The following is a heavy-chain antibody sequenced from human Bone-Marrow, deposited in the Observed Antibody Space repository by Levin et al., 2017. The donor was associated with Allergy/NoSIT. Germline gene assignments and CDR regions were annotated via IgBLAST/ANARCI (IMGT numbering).Heavy chain of an antibody. V-gene: IGHV3-73*01. CDR1: GFTFSGSA. Sequence: PGGSLRLSCATSGFTFSGSAIHWVRQSSGKGLEWVGRIRTTLNNYATTFAASVKGRFTISSDDSTNTIYLQINSLKTEDTAVYYCSRGVGGSGHYYYGMDVWGPGTAVTVS. J-gene: IGHJ6*02. D-gene: IGHD4-23*01. CDR2: IRTTLNNYAT. CDR3: SRGVGGSGHYYYGMDV.